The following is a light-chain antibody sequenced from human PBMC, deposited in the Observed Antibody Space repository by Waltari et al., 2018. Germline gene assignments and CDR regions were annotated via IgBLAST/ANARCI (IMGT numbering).Light chain of an antibody. Sequence: DIAMTQSPLSLPVTPGEPASISCRSSQSLLHSNGYIYLDWYLQKPGQSPQLLIYLGSNRASGVPDRFSGSGSGTDFTLKISRVEAEDVGVYYCMQALQTPPTFGQGTKLEI. V-gene: IGKV2-28*01. CDR2: LGS. CDR1: QSLLHSNGYIY. CDR3: MQALQTPPT. J-gene: IGKJ2*01.